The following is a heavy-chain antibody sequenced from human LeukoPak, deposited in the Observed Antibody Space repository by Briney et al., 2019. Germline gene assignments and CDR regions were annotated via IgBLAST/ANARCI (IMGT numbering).Heavy chain of an antibody. Sequence: GGSLRLSCVCSGFNFITYALHWVRQAPGRGPEWVAVISYDGGKRFYADSVKGRFTISRDNSKNTLYLQMNSLRAEDTAVYYCAKFKDYDFWINLFDYWGQGTLVTVSS. CDR2: ISYDGGKR. J-gene: IGHJ4*02. D-gene: IGHD3-3*01. V-gene: IGHV3-30-3*02. CDR3: AKFKDYDFWINLFDY. CDR1: GFNFITYA.